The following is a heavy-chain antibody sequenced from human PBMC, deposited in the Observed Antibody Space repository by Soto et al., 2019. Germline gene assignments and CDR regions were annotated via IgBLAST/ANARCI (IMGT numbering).Heavy chain of an antibody. CDR3: ARAGTYY. CDR2: INAGNGNT. J-gene: IGHJ4*02. V-gene: IGHV1-3*01. D-gene: IGHD1-1*01. Sequence: ASVTVSCKASGFTFTSYAMHWVRQAPGQRLEWMGWINAGNGNTKYSQRFQGRVTITRDTSASTAYMELSSLRSEDTAVYYCARAGTYYWGQGTLVTVSS. CDR1: GFTFTSYA.